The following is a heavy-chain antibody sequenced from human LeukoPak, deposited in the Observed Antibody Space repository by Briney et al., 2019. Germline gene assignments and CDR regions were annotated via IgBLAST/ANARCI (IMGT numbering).Heavy chain of an antibody. CDR3: ARDKASGSSYGSSFHF. D-gene: IGHD1-26*01. J-gene: IGHJ3*01. CDR1: GFTFSSYA. V-gene: IGHV3-23*01. CDR2: ISGSGGST. Sequence: GGSLRLSCAASGFTFSSYAMSWVRQAPGKGLEWVSAISGSGGSTYYADSVKGRFTISRDNAKNSLYLQMNSLRVEDTALYYCARDKASGSSYGSSFHFWGQGTMVTVSS.